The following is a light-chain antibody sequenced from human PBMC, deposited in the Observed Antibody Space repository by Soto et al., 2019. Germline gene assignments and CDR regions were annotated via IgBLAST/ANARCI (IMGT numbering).Light chain of an antibody. CDR2: DVT. CDR3: CSYAGANWV. V-gene: IGLV2-23*02. CDR1: SRDIGNYNL. J-gene: IGLJ3*02. Sequence: QSVLTQPASVSGSPGQSITMSCTGTSRDIGNYNLVSWYQHHPGKAPKLIISDVTKRPSGVSDRFSGSKSGNTASLTISGLQTEDEADYSCCSYAGANWVFGAGTKLTVL.